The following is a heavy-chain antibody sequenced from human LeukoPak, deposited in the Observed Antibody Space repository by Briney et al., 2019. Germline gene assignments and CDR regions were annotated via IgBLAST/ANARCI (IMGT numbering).Heavy chain of an antibody. CDR3: ARDPPRNGGVIVSGDY. J-gene: IGHJ4*02. V-gene: IGHV1-69*04. CDR2: IIPILGIA. D-gene: IGHD3-16*02. Sequence: SVTVSCKASGGTFSSYAISWVRQAPGQGLEWMGRIIPILGIADYAQKFQGRVTIAADKSTSTAYMELGSLRSEDTAVYYCARDPPRNGGVIVSGDYWGQGTLVTVSS. CDR1: GGTFSSYA.